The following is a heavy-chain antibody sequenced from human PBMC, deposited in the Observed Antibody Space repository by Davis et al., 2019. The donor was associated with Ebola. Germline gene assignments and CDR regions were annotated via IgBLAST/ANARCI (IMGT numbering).Heavy chain of an antibody. CDR2: ISGSGGST. J-gene: IGHJ4*02. CDR1: GFTFSSYS. D-gene: IGHD1-7*01. Sequence: GGSLRLSCAASGFTFSSYSMNWVRQAPGKGLEWVSAISGSGGSTYYADSVKGRFTISRDNSKNTLYLQMNSLRAEDTAVYYCAKYYNWNYRAPRGFDYWGQGTLVTVSS. V-gene: IGHV3-23*01. CDR3: AKYYNWNYRAPRGFDY.